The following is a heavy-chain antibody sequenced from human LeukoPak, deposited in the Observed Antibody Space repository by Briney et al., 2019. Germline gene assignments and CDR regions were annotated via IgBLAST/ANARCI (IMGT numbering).Heavy chain of an antibody. J-gene: IGHJ4*02. V-gene: IGHV4-59*01. D-gene: IGHD5-24*01. CDR2: IFHNGHT. CDR1: GGSFSGYY. CDR3: ASSRDGYNPPDY. Sequence: SETLSLTCAVYGGSFSGYYWNWIRQPPGKGLEWIGYIFHNGHTNSNPSLTSRVTISLDTSRNQFSLKLSSVTAADTAVYYCASSRDGYNPPDYWGQGTLITVSS.